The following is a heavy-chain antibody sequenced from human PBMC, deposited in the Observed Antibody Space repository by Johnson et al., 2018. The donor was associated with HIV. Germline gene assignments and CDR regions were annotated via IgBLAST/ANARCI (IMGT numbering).Heavy chain of an antibody. CDR2: ISYDGSNK. CDR1: GFTFSSYA. V-gene: IGHV3-30-3*01. D-gene: IGHD1-1*01. Sequence: QVQLVDSGGGVVQPGRSLRLSCAASGFTFSSYAMHWVRQAPGKGLEWVAVISYDGSNKYYADSVKGRFTISRDNSKNTLYLQMNSLRAEDTAVYYCAKDATLQDGTGAFDIWGQGTMVTVSS. J-gene: IGHJ3*02. CDR3: AKDATLQDGTGAFDI.